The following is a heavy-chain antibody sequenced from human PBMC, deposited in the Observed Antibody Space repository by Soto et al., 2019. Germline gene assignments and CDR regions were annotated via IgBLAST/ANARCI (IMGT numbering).Heavy chain of an antibody. Sequence: QVQLVQSGAEVKKPGASVKVSCKASGYTFTSYAMHWVRQAPGQRLEWMGWINAGNGNTKYSQKFQGRVTITRDTSASTAHMELSSLRSEDTAVYYCARDQLHQKGNWFDPWGQGTLVTVSS. CDR1: GYTFTSYA. CDR3: ARDQLHQKGNWFDP. CDR2: INAGNGNT. V-gene: IGHV1-3*01. D-gene: IGHD1-7*01. J-gene: IGHJ5*02.